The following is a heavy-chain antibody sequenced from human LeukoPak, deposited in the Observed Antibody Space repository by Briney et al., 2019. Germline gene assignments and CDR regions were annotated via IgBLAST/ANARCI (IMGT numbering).Heavy chain of an antibody. CDR1: GGSFSGYY. Sequence: KSSETLSLTCAVYGGSFSGYYWSWIRQPPGKGLEWIGEINHSGSTNYNPSLKSRVTISVDTSKNQFSLKLSSVTAADTAVYYCARGRARIVVVTATPYYYYMDVWGKGTTVTVSS. J-gene: IGHJ6*03. CDR2: INHSGST. D-gene: IGHD2-21*02. V-gene: IGHV4-34*01. CDR3: ARGRARIVVVTATPYYYYMDV.